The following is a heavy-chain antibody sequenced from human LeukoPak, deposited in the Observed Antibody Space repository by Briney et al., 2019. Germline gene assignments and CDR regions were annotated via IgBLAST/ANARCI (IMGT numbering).Heavy chain of an antibody. J-gene: IGHJ4*02. D-gene: IGHD3-10*01. CDR1: GYTFTSYA. V-gene: IGHV1-3*01. CDR3: ARGSPYDDIYGSGEYYFDY. Sequence: ASVKVSCKASGYTFTSYAMHWVRQAPGQRLEWMGWINAGNGNTKYSQKFQGRVTITRDTSASTAYMELSSLRSEDTAVYYCARGSPYDDIYGSGEYYFDYWGQGTLVTVSS. CDR2: INAGNGNT.